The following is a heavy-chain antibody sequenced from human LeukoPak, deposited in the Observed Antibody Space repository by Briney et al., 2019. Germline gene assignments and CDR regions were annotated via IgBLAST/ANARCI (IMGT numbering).Heavy chain of an antibody. J-gene: IGHJ6*02. CDR1: GYTFTSYY. CDR3: APELPGYGMDV. CDR2: INPSGGST. V-gene: IGHV1-46*03. Sequence: ASVKVSCKASGYTFTSYYMHWVRQAPGQGLEWMGIINPSGGSTGYAQKFQGRVTMTRDTSTSTVYMELSSLRSEDTAVYYCAPELPGYGMDVWGQGTTVTVSS. D-gene: IGHD1-14*01.